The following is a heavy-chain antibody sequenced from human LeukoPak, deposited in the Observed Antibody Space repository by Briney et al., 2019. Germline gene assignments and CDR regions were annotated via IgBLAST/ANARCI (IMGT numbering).Heavy chain of an antibody. CDR1: GGSISSYY. Sequence: SETLSLTCTVSGGSISSYYWSCIRQPPGKGLEWIGYIYTSGSTNYNPSLKSRVTISVDTSTNQFSLKLSSVTAADTAVYYCARHEIGYYDFWSGYSKQYNWFDPWGQGTLVTVSS. CDR2: IYTSGST. V-gene: IGHV4-4*09. D-gene: IGHD3-3*01. J-gene: IGHJ5*02. CDR3: ARHEIGYYDFWSGYSKQYNWFDP.